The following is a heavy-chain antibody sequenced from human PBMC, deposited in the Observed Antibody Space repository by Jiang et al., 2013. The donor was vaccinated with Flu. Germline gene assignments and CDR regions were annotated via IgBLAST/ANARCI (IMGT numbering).Heavy chain of an antibody. D-gene: IGHD6-6*01. Sequence: VQLLESGGGLVKPGGSLRLSCAASGFTFSSYSMNWVRQAPGKGLEWVSSISSSSSYIYYADSVKGRFTISRDNAKNSLYLQMNSLRAEDTAVYYCAFENLSKAALDYYYGMDVVGQRATVTVSS. V-gene: IGHV3-21*01. CDR1: GFTFSSYS. J-gene: IGHJ6*01. CDR2: ISSSSSYI. CDR3: AFENLSKAALDYYYGMDV.